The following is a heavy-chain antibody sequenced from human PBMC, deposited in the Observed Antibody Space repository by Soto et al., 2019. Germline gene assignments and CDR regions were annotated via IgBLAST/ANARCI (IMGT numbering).Heavy chain of an antibody. CDR1: GFTFSSYS. Sequence: EVQLVESGGGVVQPGGSLRLSCAASGFTFSSYSMNCARQSPGMGLAWVSYISSSSSTIYYADSVKGRCTISRDNAKNALYLQMSILRAEDTAVYYCARDDPKPGYDFWSCPQRDYYMDVWGKGTTVTVAS. CDR2: ISSSSSTI. D-gene: IGHD3-3*01. V-gene: IGHV3-48*01. J-gene: IGHJ6*03. CDR3: ARDDPKPGYDFWSCPQRDYYMDV.